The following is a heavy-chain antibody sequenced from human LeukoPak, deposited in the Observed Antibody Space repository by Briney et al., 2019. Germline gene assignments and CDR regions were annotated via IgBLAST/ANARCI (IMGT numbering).Heavy chain of an antibody. CDR1: GGSISSGGYH. CDR3: ARETTGCSSTSCPFDY. D-gene: IGHD2-2*01. V-gene: IGHV4-30-4*01. Sequence: PSETLSLTCTVSGGSISSGGYHWSWIRQPPGKGLEWIGFIYYSGSTYYNPSLKSRVTISVDASKIQFSLKLSSVTAADTAVYYCARETTGCSSTSCPFDYWGQGTLVTVSS. J-gene: IGHJ4*02. CDR2: IYYSGST.